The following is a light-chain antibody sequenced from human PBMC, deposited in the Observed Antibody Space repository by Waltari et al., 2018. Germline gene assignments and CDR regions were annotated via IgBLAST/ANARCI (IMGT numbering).Light chain of an antibody. CDR3: QERSNWLYT. V-gene: IGKV3-11*01. Sequence: ETVLIQSPVPLPLSPGQSVQLPCKAIQSVSSSLGWYQQKPGQSPRLLIYDASNRATDIPARFSGRGSGTDFTLTISSLEPEDFAVYYCQERSNWLYTFGQGTKLEIK. J-gene: IGKJ2*01. CDR2: DAS. CDR1: QSVSSS.